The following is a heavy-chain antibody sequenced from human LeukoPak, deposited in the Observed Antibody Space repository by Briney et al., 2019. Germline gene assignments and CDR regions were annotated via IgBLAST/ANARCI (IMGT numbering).Heavy chain of an antibody. J-gene: IGHJ4*02. CDR3: AKVGTLYGSGSNFDY. V-gene: IGHV1-2*02. Sequence: ASVKVSCKASGYTFSDYYMHWVRQAPGQGLEWVGWIHPNTGGTNYPPKFQGRVTMTRDTSISTVYMELSRLRSDDTAVYYCAKVGTLYGSGSNFDYWGQGSLVIVSS. D-gene: IGHD3-10*01. CDR1: GYTFSDYY. CDR2: IHPNTGGT.